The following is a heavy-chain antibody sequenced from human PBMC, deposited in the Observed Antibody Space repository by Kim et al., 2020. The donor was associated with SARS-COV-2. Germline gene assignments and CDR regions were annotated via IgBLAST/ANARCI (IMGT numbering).Heavy chain of an antibody. V-gene: IGHV3-23*01. Sequence: GGSLRLSCAASGFTFSSYAMSWVRQAPGKGLEWVSAISGSGGSTYYADSVKGRFTISRDNSKNTLYLQMNSLRAEDTAVYYCAKEGAAREARSEEIDYWGQGTLVTVSS. CDR1: GFTFSSYA. CDR2: ISGSGGST. D-gene: IGHD6-6*01. CDR3: AKEGAAREARSEEIDY. J-gene: IGHJ4*02.